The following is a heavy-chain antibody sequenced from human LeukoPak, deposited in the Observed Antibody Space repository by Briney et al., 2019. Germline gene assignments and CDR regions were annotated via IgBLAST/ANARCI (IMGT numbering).Heavy chain of an antibody. D-gene: IGHD3-10*01. V-gene: IGHV1-69*01. CDR3: ASSVTMVRGGRFDY. Sequence: GSSVKVSCKASGGTFSSYAISWVRQAPGQGLEWMGGIIPIFGIANYAQKFQGRVTITADESTSTAYMELSSLRSEDTAVYYCASSVTMVRGGRFDYWGQGTLVTVSS. J-gene: IGHJ4*02. CDR1: GGTFSSYA. CDR2: IIPIFGIA.